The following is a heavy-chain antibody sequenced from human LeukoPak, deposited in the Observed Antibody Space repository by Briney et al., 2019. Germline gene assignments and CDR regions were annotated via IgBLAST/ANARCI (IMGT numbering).Heavy chain of an antibody. CDR2: ISSSSSYI. CDR3: ARSRARTIFGPGNWFDP. CDR1: GFTFSSYS. V-gene: IGHV3-21*01. D-gene: IGHD3-3*01. J-gene: IGHJ5*02. Sequence: GGSLRLSCAASGFTFSSYSMNWVRQAPGKGLGWVSSISSSSSYIYYADSVKGRFTISRDNAKNSLYLQMNSLRAEDTAVYYCARSRARTIFGPGNWFDPWGQGTLVTVSS.